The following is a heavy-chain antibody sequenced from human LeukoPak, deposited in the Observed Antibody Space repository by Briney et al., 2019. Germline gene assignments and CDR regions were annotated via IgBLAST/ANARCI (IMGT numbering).Heavy chain of an antibody. V-gene: IGHV3-23*01. J-gene: IGHJ4*02. D-gene: IGHD3-22*01. CDR3: AKGLKYYYDSSPSPGMY. CDR2: INNSGGST. Sequence: GGSLRLSCAASGFTLSSYAMSWVRQAPGKGLAWVSGINNSGGSTYYADSVKGRFTISRDNSKNTLYLQMNSLRAEDTAVYYCAKGLKYYYDSSPSPGMYWGQGTLVTVSS. CDR1: GFTLSSYA.